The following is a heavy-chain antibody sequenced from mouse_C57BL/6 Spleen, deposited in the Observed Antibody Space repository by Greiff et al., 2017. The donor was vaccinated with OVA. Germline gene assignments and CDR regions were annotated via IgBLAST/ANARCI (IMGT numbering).Heavy chain of an antibody. CDR1: GYTFTSYW. D-gene: IGHD1-1*01. Sequence: QQSCKASGYTFTSYWMHWVKQRPGRGLEWIGRIDPNSGGTKYNEKFKSKATLTVDKPSSTAYMQLSSLTSEDSAVYYCARGGRITTPFDVWGTGTTVTVSS. V-gene: IGHV1-72*01. J-gene: IGHJ1*03. CDR2: IDPNSGGT. CDR3: ARGGRITTPFDV.